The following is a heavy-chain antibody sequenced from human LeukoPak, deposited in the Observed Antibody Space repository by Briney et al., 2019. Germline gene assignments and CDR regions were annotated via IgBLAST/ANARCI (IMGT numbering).Heavy chain of an antibody. CDR2: IIPIFGTA. Sequence: SVKVSCKASGGTFSSYAISWVRQAPGQGLEWMGGIIPIFGTADYAQKFQGRVTITADESTSTAYMGLSSLRSEDTAVYYCARDRGDPKHYFDYWGQGTLVTVSS. CDR3: ARDRGDPKHYFDY. J-gene: IGHJ4*02. CDR1: GGTFSSYA. D-gene: IGHD3-10*01. V-gene: IGHV1-69*13.